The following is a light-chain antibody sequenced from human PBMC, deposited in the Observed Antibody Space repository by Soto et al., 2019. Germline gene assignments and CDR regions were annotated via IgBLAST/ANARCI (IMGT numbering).Light chain of an antibody. Sequence: QSALTQPASVSGSPGQSITISCTGTSSDVGYYNHVSWYQQHPGKAPKLMIYEVTKRPSGVPDRFSGSKSGTSASLAITGLQAEDEADYYCQSYDSSLSGAVVFGGGTKLTVL. CDR3: QSYDSSLSGAVV. V-gene: IGLV2-14*01. J-gene: IGLJ2*01. CDR2: EVT. CDR1: SSDVGYYNH.